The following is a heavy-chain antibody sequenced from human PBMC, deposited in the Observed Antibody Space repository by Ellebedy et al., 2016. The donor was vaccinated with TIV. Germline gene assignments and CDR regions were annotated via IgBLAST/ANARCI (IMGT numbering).Heavy chain of an antibody. Sequence: GESLKISXAASGFTFSSYAMSWVRQAPGKGLEWVSAISGSGGSTYYADSVKGRFTISRDNSKNTLYLQMNSLRAEDTAVYSCAKAPGFWSSYFDFWGLGTLVTVSS. J-gene: IGHJ4*02. CDR3: AKAPGFWSSYFDF. CDR2: ISGSGGST. CDR1: GFTFSSYA. D-gene: IGHD3-3*01. V-gene: IGHV3-23*01.